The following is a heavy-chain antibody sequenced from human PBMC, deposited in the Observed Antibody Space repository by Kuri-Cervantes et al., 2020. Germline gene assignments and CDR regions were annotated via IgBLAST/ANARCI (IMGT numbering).Heavy chain of an antibody. V-gene: IGHV4-61*02. CDR3: AREPPPQQLRRNYYYGMDV. CDR2: IYTSGST. D-gene: IGHD5-24*01. CDR1: GGSISSGGYS. J-gene: IGHJ6*02. Sequence: SETLSLTCAVSGGSISSGGYSWSWIRQPPGKGLEWIGRIYTSGSTNYNPSLKSRVTMSVDTSKNQFSLKLSSVTAADTAVYYCAREPPPQQLRRNYYYGMDVWGQGTTVTVSS.